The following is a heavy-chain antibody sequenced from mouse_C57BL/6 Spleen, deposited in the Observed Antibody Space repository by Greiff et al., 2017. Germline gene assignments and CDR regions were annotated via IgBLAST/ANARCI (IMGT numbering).Heavy chain of an antibody. CDR3: ARDYYGSSSAWFAY. Sequence: EVKLMESGGDLVKPGGSLKLSCAASGFTFSSYGMSWVRQTPDKRLEWVATISSGGSYTYYPDSVKGRFTISRDNAKNTLYLQMSSLKSEDTAMYYCARDYYGSSSAWFAYWGQGTLVTVSA. CDR2: ISSGGSYT. V-gene: IGHV5-6*01. J-gene: IGHJ3*01. D-gene: IGHD1-1*01. CDR1: GFTFSSYG.